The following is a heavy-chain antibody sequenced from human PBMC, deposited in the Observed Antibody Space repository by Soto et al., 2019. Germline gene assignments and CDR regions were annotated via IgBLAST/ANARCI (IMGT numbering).Heavy chain of an antibody. CDR3: AKDRTNGIVDG. CDR1: GFTFSSYG. J-gene: IGHJ4*02. V-gene: IGHV3-23*01. D-gene: IGHD1-26*01. CDR2: ISYNGDIT. Sequence: GGSLRLSCAASGFTFSSYGMHWVRQAPGKGLEWVSVISYNGDITYYTDSVKGRFTISRDNSKNTVYVQMNSLRAEDTAVYYCAKDRTNGIVDGWGQGTPVTVSS.